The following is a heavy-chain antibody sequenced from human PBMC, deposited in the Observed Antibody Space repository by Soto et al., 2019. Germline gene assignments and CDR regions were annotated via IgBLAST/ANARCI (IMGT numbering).Heavy chain of an antibody. CDR2: ISSSSSYI. Sequence: PGLLMRLSWAASGFKFGSYGVNWVRQAQGKGLEWVSSISSSSSYIYYADSVKGRFTISRDNAKNSLYLQMNSLRAEDTAVYYCARDAFFWSGYPPDAFDIWGQGTMVTVSS. CDR3: ARDAFFWSGYPPDAFDI. CDR1: GFKFGSYG. D-gene: IGHD3-3*01. J-gene: IGHJ3*02. V-gene: IGHV3-21*01.